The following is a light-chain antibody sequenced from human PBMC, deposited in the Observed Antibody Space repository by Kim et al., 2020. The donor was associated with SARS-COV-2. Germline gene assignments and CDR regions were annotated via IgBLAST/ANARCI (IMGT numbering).Light chain of an antibody. J-gene: IGKJ2*01. V-gene: IGKV3-15*01. CDR2: GSS. CDR1: QTVGSN. CDR3: QQYNNWPYT. Sequence: SVSPGERATLSCRASQTVGSNLAWYQQKPGQAPRLLIDGSSTRATGIPARFSGSGSGTGFTLTISSLQSEDFAVYYCQQYNNWPYTFGQGTKLGD.